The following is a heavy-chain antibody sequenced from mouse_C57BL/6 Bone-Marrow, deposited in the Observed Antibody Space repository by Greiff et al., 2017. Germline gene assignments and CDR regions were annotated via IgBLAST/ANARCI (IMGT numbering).Heavy chain of an antibody. J-gene: IGHJ3*01. CDR2: LSSGGSYT. CDR1: GFTFSSYG. CDR3: ARAYYYGSCFAY. V-gene: IGHV5-6*02. Sequence: EVKVEESGGDLVKPGGSLKLSCAASGFTFSSYGLSWVRQTPDKRLEWVATLSSGGSYTYYPDRVKGRFTISRDKDKNTLYLQMSSLKSEDTAMYYCARAYYYGSCFAYWGQGTLVTVSA. D-gene: IGHD1-1*01.